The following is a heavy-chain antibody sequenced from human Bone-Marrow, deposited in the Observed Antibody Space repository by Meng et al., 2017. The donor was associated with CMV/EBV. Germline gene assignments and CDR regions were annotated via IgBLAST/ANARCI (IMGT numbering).Heavy chain of an antibody. V-gene: IGHV1-69*05. J-gene: IGHJ3*02. CDR1: GGTFSSYA. Sequence: SVKVSCKASGGTFSSYAISWVRQAPGQGLEWMGGIIPIFGTANYAQKFQGRVTITTDESTSTAYMELSSLRSEDTAVYYCATTTHNTFWSGYWGDAFDIWGQGTRVTVSS. CDR2: IIPIFGTA. CDR3: ATTTHNTFWSGYWGDAFDI. D-gene: IGHD3-3*01.